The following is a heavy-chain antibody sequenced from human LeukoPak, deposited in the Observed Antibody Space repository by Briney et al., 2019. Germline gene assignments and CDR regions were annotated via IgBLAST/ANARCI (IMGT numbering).Heavy chain of an antibody. D-gene: IGHD2-21*02. J-gene: IGHJ4*02. V-gene: IGHV4-39*01. CDR2: IYYSGSS. Sequence: PSETLSLTCTVSSDSIYSSNYYWGWIRQPPGKGLEWIGSIYYSGSSYYNSSLKSRVTISVDTSKNQFSLKLSSLTAADTAVYYCARAAYCGGDCYLFDYWGQGTLVTVFS. CDR3: ARAAYCGGDCYLFDY. CDR1: SDSIYSSNYY.